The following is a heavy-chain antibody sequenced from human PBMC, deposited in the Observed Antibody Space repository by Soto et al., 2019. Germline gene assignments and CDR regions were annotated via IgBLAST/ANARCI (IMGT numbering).Heavy chain of an antibody. J-gene: IGHJ4*02. CDR3: AKGALLDNSYGYDYFDY. V-gene: IGHV3-23*01. D-gene: IGHD5-18*01. CDR2: ISGSGGST. CDR1: GFTFSSYA. Sequence: PGGSLRLSCAASGFTFSSYAMSWVRQAPGKGLEWVSAISGSGGSTFYADSVKGRFTISRDNSKNTLYLQMNSLRAEDTAVYYRAKGALLDNSYGYDYFDYWGQGTLVTVSS.